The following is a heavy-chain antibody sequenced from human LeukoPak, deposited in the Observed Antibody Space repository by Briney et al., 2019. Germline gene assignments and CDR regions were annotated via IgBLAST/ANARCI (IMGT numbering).Heavy chain of an antibody. D-gene: IGHD3-22*01. Sequence: GGSLRLSCAASGFTFSSYSMSWVRQAPAKGLQWVSAISGSGGSTYYADSVKGRFTISGDNSKNTLYLQMNSLSAADTAVYYLANVRTDYYDSRGHVEYLQEWGQGTLVTVSS. CDR3: ANVRTDYYDSRGHVEYLQE. V-gene: IGHV3-23*01. CDR2: ISGSGGST. J-gene: IGHJ1*01. CDR1: GFTFSSYS.